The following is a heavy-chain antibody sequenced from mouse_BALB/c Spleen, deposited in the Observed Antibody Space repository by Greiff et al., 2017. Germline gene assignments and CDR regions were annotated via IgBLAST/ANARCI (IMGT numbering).Heavy chain of an antibody. Sequence: VQLQQSGPELVKPGASVRISCKASGYTFTSYYIHWVKQRPGQGLEWIGWIYPGNVNTKYNEKFKGKATLTADKPSSTAYMQLSSLTSEDSAVYFCARPSTMIRDYAMDYWGQGTSVTVSS. D-gene: IGHD2-4*01. CDR1: GYTFTSYY. CDR2: IYPGNVNT. V-gene: IGHV1S56*01. J-gene: IGHJ4*01. CDR3: ARPSTMIRDYAMDY.